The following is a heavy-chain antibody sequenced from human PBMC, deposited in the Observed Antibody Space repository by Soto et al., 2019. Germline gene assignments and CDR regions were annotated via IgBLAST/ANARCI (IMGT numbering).Heavy chain of an antibody. CDR2: SIGRGGRT. CDR3: AKRRYYYDSSGYDY. V-gene: IGHV3-23*01. J-gene: IGHJ4*02. D-gene: IGHD3-22*01. CDR1: GLTFSSYE. Sequence: SVGSLRLSGAASGLTFSSYEMSWVRQDPGKWLKWVSESIGRGGRTYYADSVNGRFTISRDSSKNTLDLQRNRLRAGDAAVYYCAKRRYYYDSSGYDYWGQGTLVTVSS.